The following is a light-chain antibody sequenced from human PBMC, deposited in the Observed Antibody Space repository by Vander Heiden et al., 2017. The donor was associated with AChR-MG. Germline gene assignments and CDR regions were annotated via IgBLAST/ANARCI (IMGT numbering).Light chain of an antibody. CDR2: SNN. CDR1: RSTTGINP. Sequence: QSGLTQPPSASATLGQTVTIPRAVARSTTGINPVIGYQQGAGTAPKPVMYSNNQRPSVFPDQFSGSKSVTSASLAISGLQSEDEADYYCAAWDDSLNGPNWMFGGVTKLTVL. J-gene: IGLJ3*02. CDR3: AAWDDSLNGPNWM. V-gene: IGLV1-44*01.